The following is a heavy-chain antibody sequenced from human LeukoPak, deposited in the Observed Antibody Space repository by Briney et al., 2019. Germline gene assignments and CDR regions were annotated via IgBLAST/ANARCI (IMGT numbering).Heavy chain of an antibody. CDR1: GFTFSSYW. CDR3: ARDAPSNVLRYFDWLFYYYGMGV. Sequence: GGSLRLSCAASGFTFSSYWMSWVRQAPGKGLEWVANIKQDGSEKYYVDSVKGRFTISRDNAKNSLYLQMNSLRAEDTAVHYCARDAPSNVLRYFDWLFYYYGMGVWGQGTTVTVSS. D-gene: IGHD3-9*01. J-gene: IGHJ6*02. CDR2: IKQDGSEK. V-gene: IGHV3-7*01.